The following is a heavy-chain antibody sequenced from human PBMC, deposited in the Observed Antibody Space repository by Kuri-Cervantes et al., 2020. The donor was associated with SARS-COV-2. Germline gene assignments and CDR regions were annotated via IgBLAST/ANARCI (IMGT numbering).Heavy chain of an antibody. V-gene: IGHV4-34*01. CDR1: GGSFSGYY. J-gene: IGHJ4*02. CDR3: ASGRPDYGDYSFDY. CDR2: INHSGST. D-gene: IGHD4-17*01. Sequence: SETLSLTCAVYGGSFSGYYWSWIRQPPGKGLEWIGEINHSGSTNYNPSLKSRVTISVDTSKNQFSLKLSSVTAADTAVYYCASGRPDYGDYSFDYWGQGTLVTVSS.